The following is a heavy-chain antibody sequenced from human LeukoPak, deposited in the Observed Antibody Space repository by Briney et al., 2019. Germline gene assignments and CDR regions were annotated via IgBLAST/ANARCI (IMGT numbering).Heavy chain of an antibody. CDR3: ARDVKVVPAADPYYYYYYMDV. J-gene: IGHJ6*03. D-gene: IGHD2-2*01. Sequence: GGSLRLSCAASGFTFSSYRMSWVRQAPGKGLEWVANIKQDGSEKYYVDSVKGRFTISRDNAKNSLYLQMNSLRAEDTAVYYCARDVKVVPAADPYYYYYYMDVWGKGTTVTVSS. V-gene: IGHV3-7*01. CDR1: GFTFSSYR. CDR2: IKQDGSEK.